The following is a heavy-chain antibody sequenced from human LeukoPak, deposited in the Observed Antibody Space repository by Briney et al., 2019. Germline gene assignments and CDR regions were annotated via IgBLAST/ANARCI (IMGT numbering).Heavy chain of an antibody. D-gene: IGHD1-26*01. CDR3: ARYSEGYHAIDY. J-gene: IGHJ4*02. V-gene: IGHV3-74*01. CDR1: GFTFSSYW. CDR2: INSEGTST. Sequence: GGSLRLSCAASGFTFSSYWMHWVRQAPGKGLVWVSRINSEGTSTSYADSVKGRFTISRDNAENTLYLQMNSLRAEDTALYYCARYSEGYHAIDYWGQGTLVTVSS.